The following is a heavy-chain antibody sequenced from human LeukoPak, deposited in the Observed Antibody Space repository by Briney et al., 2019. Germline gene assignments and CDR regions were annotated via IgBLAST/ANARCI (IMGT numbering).Heavy chain of an antibody. V-gene: IGHV1-69*05. CDR2: IIPIFGTA. J-gene: IGHJ4*02. CDR3: AICTSCYRGCSNAGYYFDY. CDR1: GGTFSSYA. Sequence: ASVKVSCKASGGTFSSYAISWVRQAPGQGLEWMGGIIPIFGTANYAQKFQGRVTITTDESTSTAYLELSSLRSEDTAVYYCAICTSCYRGCSNAGYYFDYWGQGALVTVSS. D-gene: IGHD2-2*02.